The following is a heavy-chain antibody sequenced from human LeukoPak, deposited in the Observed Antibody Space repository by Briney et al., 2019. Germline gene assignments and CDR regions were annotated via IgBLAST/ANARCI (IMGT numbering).Heavy chain of an antibody. Sequence: GFLRLSCAASGFTVSSNYMSWVRQAPGKGLEWVSVIYSGGSTYYADSVKGRFTISRDNSKNTLYLQMNSLRAEDTAVYYCARESHSYGYYYFDYWGQGTLVTVSS. J-gene: IGHJ4*02. D-gene: IGHD5-18*01. V-gene: IGHV3-53*01. CDR3: ARESHSYGYYYFDY. CDR1: GFTVSSNY. CDR2: IYSGGST.